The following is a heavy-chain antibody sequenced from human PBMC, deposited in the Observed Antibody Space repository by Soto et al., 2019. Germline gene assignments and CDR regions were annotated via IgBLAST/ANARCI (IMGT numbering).Heavy chain of an antibody. J-gene: IGHJ5*02. CDR1: GYTFTTYG. Sequence: QVQLVQSGVEVKKPGASVKVSCKASGYTFTTYGISWVRQAPGQGLEWMGWISPYDGDTNYADTLQGRVTLTTDTSTTTAYMELRSLRSDDTAMYYCARDHGGSYQADSFDPWGQGTLAIVSS. D-gene: IGHD1-26*01. V-gene: IGHV1-18*01. CDR2: ISPYDGDT. CDR3: ARDHGGSYQADSFDP.